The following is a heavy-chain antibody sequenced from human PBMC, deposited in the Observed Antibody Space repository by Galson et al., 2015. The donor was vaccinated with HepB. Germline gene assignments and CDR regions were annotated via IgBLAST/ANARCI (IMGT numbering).Heavy chain of an antibody. Sequence: SLRLSCAASGFTFSSYAMSWVRQAPGKGLEWVSAISGSGGSTYYADSVKGRFTISRDNSKNTLYPQMNSLRAEDTAVYYCGTVSGKWELGCFDYWGQGTLVTVSS. CDR3: GTVSGKWELGCFDY. V-gene: IGHV3-23*01. D-gene: IGHD1-26*01. CDR1: GFTFSSYA. J-gene: IGHJ4*02. CDR2: ISGSGGST.